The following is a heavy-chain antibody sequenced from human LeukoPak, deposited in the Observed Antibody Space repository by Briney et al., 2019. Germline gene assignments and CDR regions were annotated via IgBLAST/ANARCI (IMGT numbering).Heavy chain of an antibody. D-gene: IGHD6-13*01. J-gene: IGHJ6*03. V-gene: IGHV3-30*02. CDR2: IRYDGSNK. CDR1: GFTFSSYG. CDR3: AKEGFSRGYYYYYYMDV. Sequence: GGFLRLSCAASGFTFSSYGMHWVRQAPGKGLEWVAFIRYDGSNKYYADSVKGRFTISRDNSKNTLYVQMNSLRTEDTAVYYCAKEGFSRGYYYYYYMDVWGKGTTVTVSS.